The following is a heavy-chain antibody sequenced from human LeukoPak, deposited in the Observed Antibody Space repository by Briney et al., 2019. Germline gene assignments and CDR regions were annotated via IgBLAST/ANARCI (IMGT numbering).Heavy chain of an antibody. CDR3: ATGYSSTWYYFDY. V-gene: IGHV4-61*01. CDR2: IYHSGST. D-gene: IGHD6-13*01. J-gene: IGHJ4*02. Sequence: SETLSLTCTVSGGSISSTSYYWSWIRQPPGKGLEWIGYIYHSGSTNYNPSLKSRVTISADTSKDQFSLKLASVTAADTAVYYCATGYSSTWYYFDYWGQGTLVTVSS. CDR1: GGSISSTSYY.